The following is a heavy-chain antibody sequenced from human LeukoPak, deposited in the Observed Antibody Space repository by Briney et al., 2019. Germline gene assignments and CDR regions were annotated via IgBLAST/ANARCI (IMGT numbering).Heavy chain of an antibody. CDR2: IYPCDSDT. D-gene: IGHD3-10*01. CDR1: GYSFTSYW. V-gene: IGHV5-51*01. J-gene: IGHJ4*02. Sequence: GESLKISCKGSGYSFTSYWIGWVRQMPGKGLEWMGIIYPCDSDTKYSPAFQGQVTISADKSISTAYLQWSSLKASDTAMYYCARRITLIRGVIITYYFDYWGQGTLVTVSS. CDR3: ARRITLIRGVIITYYFDY.